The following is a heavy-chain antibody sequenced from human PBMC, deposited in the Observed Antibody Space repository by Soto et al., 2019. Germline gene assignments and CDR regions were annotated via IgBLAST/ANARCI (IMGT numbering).Heavy chain of an antibody. Sequence: GASVKGLCKASGYTFTSYYMHWVRQAPGQGLEWMGIINPSGGSTSYAQKCQGRVTMTRDTSTSTVYMELSSLRSEDTAVYYCARGGVEMATILWYWGQGTLVTVSS. CDR2: INPSGGST. J-gene: IGHJ4*02. V-gene: IGHV1-46*03. D-gene: IGHD5-12*01. CDR3: ARGGVEMATILWY. CDR1: GYTFTSYY.